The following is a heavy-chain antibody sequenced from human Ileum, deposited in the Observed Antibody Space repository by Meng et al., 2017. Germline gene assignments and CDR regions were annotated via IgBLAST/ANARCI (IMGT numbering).Heavy chain of an antibody. Sequence: GESPMISRAASGFTFSSYSMNWVRQAPGKGLGWVSSISNSSSYIYYADSVKGRFTISRDNAKNSLYPQMNSQRAEDTAVYYCAREMIVLLWFRAFDIWGQGTMVTVSS. CDR3: AREMIVLLWFRAFDI. CDR1: GFTFSSYS. V-gene: IGHV3-21*01. J-gene: IGHJ3*02. D-gene: IGHD3-10*01. CDR2: ISNSSSYI.